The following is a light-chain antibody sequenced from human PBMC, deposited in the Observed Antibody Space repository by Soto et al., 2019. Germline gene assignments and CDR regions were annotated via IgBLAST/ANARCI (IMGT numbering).Light chain of an antibody. CDR2: GNS. Sequence: QSVLTQPPSVSGAPGQRVTISCTGSSSNIGAGHDVHWYQQLPGTAPKLLIYGNSNRPSGVPDRFSGSKSGTSASLAITGLQADDEADYYCQSSDSSLSVVFGGGTKLTVL. CDR1: SSNIGAGHD. CDR3: QSSDSSLSVV. J-gene: IGLJ2*01. V-gene: IGLV1-40*01.